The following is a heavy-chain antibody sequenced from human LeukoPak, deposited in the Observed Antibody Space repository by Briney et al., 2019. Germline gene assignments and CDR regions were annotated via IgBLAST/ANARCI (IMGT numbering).Heavy chain of an antibody. J-gene: IGHJ4*02. D-gene: IGHD4-23*01. CDR3: AKGRGGGDPANFDY. V-gene: IGHV4-4*07. CDR1: GGSISSYY. Sequence: SETLSLTCTVSGGSISSYYWSWIRQPAGKGLEWIDRIYNSGSTNYNPSLKSRVTMSVDTSNNQFSLKLSSVTAADTAVYYCAKGRGGGDPANFDYWGQGTLVTVSS. CDR2: IYNSGST.